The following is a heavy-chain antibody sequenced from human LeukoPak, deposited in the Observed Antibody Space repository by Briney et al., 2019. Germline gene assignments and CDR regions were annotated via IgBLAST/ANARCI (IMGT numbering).Heavy chain of an antibody. D-gene: IGHD3-3*02. CDR3: ARDYILPLETDNGDGFAI. Sequence: SETLSLTCTVSGGSISSYYWSRIRQPPGQGLEWIGYIYYSGSTNYNPSLKSRVTISVDTSKNQFSLKLSSVTAADTAVYFCARDYILPLETDNGDGFAIWGQGTVVSVSS. CDR2: IYYSGST. CDR1: GGSISSYY. J-gene: IGHJ3*02. V-gene: IGHV4-59*01.